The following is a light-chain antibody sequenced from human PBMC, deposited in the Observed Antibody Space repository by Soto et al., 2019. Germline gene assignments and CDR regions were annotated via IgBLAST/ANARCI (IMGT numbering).Light chain of an antibody. J-gene: IGKJ5*01. V-gene: IGKV3D-20*02. CDR3: QQRIKWPIT. CDR1: QTVRNNY. CDR2: DAS. Sequence: EFVLTQSPGTLSLSPGERATLSCRASQTVRNNYLAWYQQKPGQAPRLLIYDASSRATGIPDRFSGSGSGTDFTLTISRLEPADSAVYYCQQRIKWPITFGQGTRLEIK.